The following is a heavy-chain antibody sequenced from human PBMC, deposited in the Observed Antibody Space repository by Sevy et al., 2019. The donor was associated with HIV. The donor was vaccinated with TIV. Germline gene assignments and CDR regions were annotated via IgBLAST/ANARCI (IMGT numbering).Heavy chain of an antibody. D-gene: IGHD1-26*01. CDR2: IIPIFGTA. J-gene: IGHJ4*02. Sequence: ASVKVSCKASGGTFSSYAISWVRHAPGQGLEWMGVIIPIFGTANYAQKFQGRVTITADESTSTAYMELTSLKSDDTAVYYCARGGGVGATTTPDSWGQGTLVTVSS. CDR1: GGTFSSYA. V-gene: IGHV1-69*13. CDR3: ARGGGVGATTTPDS.